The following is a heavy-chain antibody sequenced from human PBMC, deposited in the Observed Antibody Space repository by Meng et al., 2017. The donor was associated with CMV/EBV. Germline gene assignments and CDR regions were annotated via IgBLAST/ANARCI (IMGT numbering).Heavy chain of an antibody. CDR2: IIPLFGTA. Sequence: SVKVSCKASGGTFSSYAISWVRQAPGQGLEWMGGIIPLFGTANYAQKFQGRVTITTDESTCTAYMELNSLRSEDTAVYHCARYRFCSSITCHARGHYYNYGMDVWGQGTTVTVSS. D-gene: IGHD2-2*01. CDR1: GGTFSSYA. V-gene: IGHV1-69*05. CDR3: ARYRFCSSITCHARGHYYNYGMDV. J-gene: IGHJ6*02.